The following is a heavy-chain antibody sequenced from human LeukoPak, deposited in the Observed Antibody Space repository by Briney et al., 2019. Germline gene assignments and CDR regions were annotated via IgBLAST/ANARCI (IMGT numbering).Heavy chain of an antibody. CDR3: ARGGYGEYVEGYYFDY. V-gene: IGHV4-4*07. Sequence: SETLSLTCTVSGGSISSYYWSWIRQPAGKGLEWSGRIYTSGSTNYNPSLKSRVTMSVDTSKNQFSLKLSSVTAADTAVYYCARGGYGEYVEGYYFDYWGQGTLVTVSS. D-gene: IGHD4-17*01. CDR1: GGSISSYY. J-gene: IGHJ4*02. CDR2: IYTSGST.